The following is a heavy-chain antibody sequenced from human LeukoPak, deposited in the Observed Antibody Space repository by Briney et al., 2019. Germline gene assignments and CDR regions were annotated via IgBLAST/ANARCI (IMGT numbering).Heavy chain of an antibody. D-gene: IGHD3-22*01. J-gene: IGHJ4*02. CDR1: GGSFSGYY. CDR2: INHSGST. V-gene: IGHV4-34*01. CDR3: ARGDYYYDSSGYLY. Sequence: SETLSLTCAVYGGSFSGYYWSWIRQPPGKGLEWIGEINHSGSTNYNPSLKSRVTISVDTSKNQFSLKLSSVTAADTAVYYCARGDYYYDSSGYLYWGQGTLVTVSS.